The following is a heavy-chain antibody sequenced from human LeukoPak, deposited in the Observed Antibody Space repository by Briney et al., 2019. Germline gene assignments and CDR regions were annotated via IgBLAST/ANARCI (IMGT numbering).Heavy chain of an antibody. CDR1: EYSFSNYW. J-gene: IGHJ3*02. D-gene: IGHD6-13*01. CDR3: ARPHMAAAGNAFDI. CDR2: IYPGDSDT. Sequence: GASLKISCQGSEYSFSNYWIGWVRQMPGKGLEWMGTIYPGDSDTRYSPSFQGQVTISVDKSISTAYLQWSSLKASDTAIYYCARPHMAAAGNAFDIWGQGTMVTVSS. V-gene: IGHV5-51*01.